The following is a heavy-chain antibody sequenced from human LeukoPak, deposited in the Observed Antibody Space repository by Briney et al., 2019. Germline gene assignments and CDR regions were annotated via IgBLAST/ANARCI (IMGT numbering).Heavy chain of an antibody. J-gene: IGHJ6*02. D-gene: IGHD3-10*01. Sequence: SETLSLTCTVSGGSISSGDYYWSWIRQPPGKGLEWIGYIYYSGSTYYNPSLKSRVTISVDTSKNQFSLKLSSVTAADTAVYYCAHSPVLWFGERYYGMDVWGQGTTVTVSS. CDR3: AHSPVLWFGERYYGMDV. CDR1: GGSISSGDYY. CDR2: IYYSGST. V-gene: IGHV4-30-4*01.